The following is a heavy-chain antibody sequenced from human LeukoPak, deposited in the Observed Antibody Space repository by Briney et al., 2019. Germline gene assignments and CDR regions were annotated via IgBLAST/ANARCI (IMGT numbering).Heavy chain of an antibody. D-gene: IGHD3-16*01. CDR3: AKPEYDYVWGSPLY. CDR2: IKQDGSEK. CDR1: GFTFSSYW. Sequence: GGSLRLSCAASGFTFSSYWMSWVRQAPGKGLEWVANIKQDGSEKYYVDSVKGRFTVSRDNAKNSLYLQMNSLRAEDTAVYYCAKPEYDYVWGSPLYWGQGTLVTVSS. J-gene: IGHJ4*02. V-gene: IGHV3-7*01.